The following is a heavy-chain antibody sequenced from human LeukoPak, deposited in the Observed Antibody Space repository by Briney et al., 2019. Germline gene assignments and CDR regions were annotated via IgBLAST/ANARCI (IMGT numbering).Heavy chain of an antibody. D-gene: IGHD3-22*01. CDR3: ARVSSYDSSGYYPY. CDR1: GYTFTSYG. Sequence: ASVKVSRKASGYTFTSYGISWVRQAPGQGLEWMGWISAYNGNTNYAQKLQGRVTMTTDTSTSTAYMELSSLRSEDTTVYYCARVSSYDSSGYYPYWGQGTLVTVSS. V-gene: IGHV1-18*01. J-gene: IGHJ4*02. CDR2: ISAYNGNT.